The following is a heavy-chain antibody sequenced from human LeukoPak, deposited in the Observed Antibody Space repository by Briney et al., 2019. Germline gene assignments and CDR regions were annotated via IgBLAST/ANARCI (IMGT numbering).Heavy chain of an antibody. CDR1: GFRFTDYA. J-gene: IGHJ5*02. CDR2: ISDSGGSS. Sequence: GGSLRLSCAASGFRFTDYAMSWVRQAPGKGLQWVSGISDSGGSSYYTDSVKGRFTISRDNSKNTLYLQMNSLRVEDTAVYYCARANSATIPGADPWGQGTLVTVSS. D-gene: IGHD1-26*01. V-gene: IGHV3-23*01. CDR3: ARANSATIPGADP.